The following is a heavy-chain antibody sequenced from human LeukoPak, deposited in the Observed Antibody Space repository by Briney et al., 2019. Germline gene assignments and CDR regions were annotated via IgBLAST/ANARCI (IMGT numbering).Heavy chain of an antibody. V-gene: IGHV3-30-3*01. D-gene: IGHD3-22*01. J-gene: IGHJ4*02. CDR1: GFTFSSYA. CDR3: ARDGYYYDSSGIPGW. CDR2: ISYDGSNK. Sequence: GGSLRLSCAASGFTFSSYAMHWVRQAPGKGLEWVAVISYDGSNKYYADSVKGRFTISRDNSKNTLYLQMSSLRAEDTAVYYCARDGYYYDSSGIPGWWGQGTLVTVSS.